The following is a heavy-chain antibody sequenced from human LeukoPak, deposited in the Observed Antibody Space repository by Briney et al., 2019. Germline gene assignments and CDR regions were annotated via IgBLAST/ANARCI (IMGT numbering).Heavy chain of an antibody. CDR2: IIPIFGTA. CDR3: ARDVASRLAVGGTNLGY. J-gene: IGHJ4*02. V-gene: IGHV1-69*13. CDR1: GGTFTNST. Sequence: GASVKVSCKASGGTFTNSTISWVRPAPGQGLEWMGCIIPIFGTADYAQKFQGRVTIIADDFTSTAYMELSSLTSEDTAVYYCARDVASRLAVGGTNLGYWGQGTLVTVSS. D-gene: IGHD6-19*01.